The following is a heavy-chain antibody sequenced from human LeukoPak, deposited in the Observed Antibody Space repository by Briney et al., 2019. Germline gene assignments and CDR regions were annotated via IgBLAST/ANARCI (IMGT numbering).Heavy chain of an antibody. CDR2: IKQDGSEK. Sequence: GGSLRLSCAASGFTFSSYWMSWVRQAPGKGLEWVANIKQDGSEKYYVDSVKGRFSISRDNAKNSLYLQMNSLRAEDTAVYYCARESWYDYVWGSYRPFDYWGQGTLVTVSS. V-gene: IGHV3-7*01. CDR3: ARESWYDYVWGSYRPFDY. D-gene: IGHD3-16*02. CDR1: GFTFSSYW. J-gene: IGHJ4*02.